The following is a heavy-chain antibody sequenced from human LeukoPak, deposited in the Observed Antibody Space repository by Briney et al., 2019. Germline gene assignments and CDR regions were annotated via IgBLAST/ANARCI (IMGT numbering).Heavy chain of an antibody. CDR3: ARGRTSGGYPHFDS. J-gene: IGHJ4*02. D-gene: IGHD6-19*01. Sequence: PSETLSLTCIVSGGSFGSYYCTWLRQPPGKGLEWIAYIFYSASTNYNPSLKSRATITVDTSKNQFSLNLRSVTAADMAVYYCARGRTSGGYPHFDSWGQGIQDTVSS. CDR2: IFYSAST. V-gene: IGHV4-59*01. CDR1: GGSFGSYY.